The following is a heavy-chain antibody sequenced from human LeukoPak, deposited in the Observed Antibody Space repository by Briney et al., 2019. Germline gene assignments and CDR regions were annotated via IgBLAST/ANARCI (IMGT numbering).Heavy chain of an antibody. V-gene: IGHV3-30*02. D-gene: IGHD3-10*01. CDR3: AKVNSGFGSGSYLIGN. J-gene: IGHJ4*02. Sequence: GGSLRLSCAASGFSFSSYGMHWVRQAPGKGLEWVAFIRYDGSNKYYADSVKGRFTISRDNSKNTLYLQMNSLRAEDTAVYYCAKVNSGFGSGSYLIGNWGQGTLVTVSS. CDR2: IRYDGSNK. CDR1: GFSFSSYG.